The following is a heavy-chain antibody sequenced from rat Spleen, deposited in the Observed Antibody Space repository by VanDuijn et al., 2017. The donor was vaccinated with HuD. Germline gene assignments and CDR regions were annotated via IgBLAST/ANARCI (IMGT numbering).Heavy chain of an antibody. Sequence: EVQLVESGGGLVQPGRSMKLSCAASGFTFSNYYMAWVRQAPTKGLEWVASITPGGDNSYYRDSVKGRFTISRDDAKSTLYLQMNSLRSEDTATYYCTRMRFDYWGQGVMVTVSS. V-gene: IGHV5-25*01. J-gene: IGHJ2*01. CDR3: TRMRFDY. CDR2: ITPGGDNS. CDR1: GFTFSNYY.